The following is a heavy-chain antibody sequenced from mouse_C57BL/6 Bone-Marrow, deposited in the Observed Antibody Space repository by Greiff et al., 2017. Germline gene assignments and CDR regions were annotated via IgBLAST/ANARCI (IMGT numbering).Heavy chain of an antibody. J-gene: IGHJ1*03. CDR1: GFTFSNYW. CDR3: TGRGYGSSYGYFDV. Sequence: EVQRVESGGGLVQPGGSMKLSCVASGFTFSNYWMNWVRQSPEKGLEWVAQIRLKSDNYATHYAESVKGRFTISRDDSKSSVYLQMNNLRAEDTGIYYCTGRGYGSSYGYFDVWGTGTTVTVSS. V-gene: IGHV6-3*01. D-gene: IGHD1-1*01. CDR2: IRLKSDNYAT.